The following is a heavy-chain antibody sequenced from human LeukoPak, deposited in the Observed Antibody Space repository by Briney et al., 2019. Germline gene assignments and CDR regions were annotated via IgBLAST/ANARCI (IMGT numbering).Heavy chain of an antibody. D-gene: IGHD3-10*01. J-gene: IGHJ4*02. V-gene: IGHV1-69*13. CDR1: GVTFSSYA. Sequence: SVKVSCKASGVTFSSYAISWVRQAPGQGLEWMGGIIPIFGTANYAQKFQGRVTITADESTSTAYMELSSLRSEDTAVYYCARAFFPNNYYGSGSYYYFDYWGQGTLVTVSS. CDR2: IIPIFGTA. CDR3: ARAFFPNNYYGSGSYYYFDY.